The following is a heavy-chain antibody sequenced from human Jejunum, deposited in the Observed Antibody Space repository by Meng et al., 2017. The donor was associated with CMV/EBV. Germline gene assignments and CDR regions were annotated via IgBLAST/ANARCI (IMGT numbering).Heavy chain of an antibody. V-gene: IGHV4-30-4*08. CDR3: ARGSIFVSFDS. D-gene: IGHD3-3*01. Sequence: QVLLREAGQGLAKPYQALSLTFSVSGGSIGSGDYYWSWIRQPPGKGLEWIGYIHDTGSTYYNPSLKSRVDISLGTSRNHFSLTLSSVTAEDTAVYFCARGSIFVSFDSWGQGTLVTVSS. J-gene: IGHJ4*02. CDR1: GGSIGSGDYY. CDR2: IHDTGST.